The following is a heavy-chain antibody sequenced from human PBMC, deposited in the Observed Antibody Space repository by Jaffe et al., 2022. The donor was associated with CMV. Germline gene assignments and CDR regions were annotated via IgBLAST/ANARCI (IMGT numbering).Heavy chain of an antibody. D-gene: IGHD5-18*01. CDR2: IDWDDDK. Sequence: QVTLRESGPALVKPTQTLTLTCTFSGFSLSTSGMCVSWIRQPPGKALEWLALIDWDDDKYYSTSLKTRLTISKDTSKNQVVLTMTNMDPVDTATYYCARTTRGYSYGSPLYYYYGMDVWGQGTTVTVSS. CDR3: ARTTRGYSYGSPLYYYYGMDV. J-gene: IGHJ6*02. CDR1: GFSLSTSGMC. V-gene: IGHV2-70*01.